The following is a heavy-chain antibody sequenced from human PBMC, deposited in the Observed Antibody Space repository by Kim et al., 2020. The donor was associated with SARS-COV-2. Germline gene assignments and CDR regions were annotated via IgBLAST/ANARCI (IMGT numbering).Heavy chain of an antibody. V-gene: IGHV1-69*13. J-gene: IGHJ3*02. D-gene: IGHD1-26*01. CDR2: IIPIFGTA. CDR3: ARDGVQTTRQWGAFDI. Sequence: SVKVSCKASGGTFSSYAISWVRQAPGQGLEWMGGIIPIFGTANYAQKFQGRVTITADESTSTAYMELSSLRSEDTAVYYCARDGVQTTRQWGAFDIWGQGTMVTVSS. CDR1: GGTFSSYA.